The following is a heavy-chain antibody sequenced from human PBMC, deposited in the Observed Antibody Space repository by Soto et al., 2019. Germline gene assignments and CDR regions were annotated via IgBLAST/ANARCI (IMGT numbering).Heavy chain of an antibody. Sequence: EVQLVESGGGLVKPGGSLRLSCAASGFTFSNAWMNWVRQAPGKGLEWVGRIKSKTDGGTTDYAAPVKGRFTISRDDSKNTLYRQMNSLKTEDTAVYYCTTIAVAGTFSVQPHDPWGQGTLVTVSS. CDR3: TTIAVAGTFSVQPHDP. J-gene: IGHJ5*02. V-gene: IGHV3-15*07. CDR2: IKSKTDGGTT. CDR1: GFTFSNAW. D-gene: IGHD6-19*01.